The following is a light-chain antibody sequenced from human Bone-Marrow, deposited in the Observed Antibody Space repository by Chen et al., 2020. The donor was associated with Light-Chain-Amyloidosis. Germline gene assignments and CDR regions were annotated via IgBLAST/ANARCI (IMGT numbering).Light chain of an antibody. CDR1: SSDVGGDTH. CDR2: EVT. V-gene: IGLV2-14*01. Sequence: QSALTQPASVSGSPGQSITISCTGTSSDVGGDTHVSWYQQHPDKAPKLMIYEVTNRPSWSPDRFSGYKAGSTASLTSSVLQAEDESDYICSSCTIASTLVFGSGTRVTVL. CDR3: SSCTIASTLV. J-gene: IGLJ1*01.